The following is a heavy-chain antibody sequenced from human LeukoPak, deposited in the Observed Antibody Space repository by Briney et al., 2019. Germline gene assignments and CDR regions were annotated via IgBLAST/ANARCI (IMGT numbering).Heavy chain of an antibody. CDR1: GDSVSSKNGA. J-gene: IGHJ5*01. CDR3: ARDLGTSGWYTFDF. V-gene: IGHV6-1*01. CDR2: TYYRFKWYD. Sequence: SRTLSLTCAISGDSVSSKNGAWNWIRQSPSRGLEWLGRTYYRFKWYDEYADSVKGRITISPDTSKNQFSLHVYSVTPEDTAVYYCARDLGTSGWYTFDFWGQGTLVTVSS. D-gene: IGHD6-19*01.